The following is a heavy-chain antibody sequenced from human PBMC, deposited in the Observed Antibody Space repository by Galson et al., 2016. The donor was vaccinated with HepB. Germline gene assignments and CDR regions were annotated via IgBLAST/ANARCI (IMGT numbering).Heavy chain of an antibody. J-gene: IGHJ4*02. V-gene: IGHV3-30*04. CDR1: GFAVSGYA. Sequence: LRLSCAASGFAVSGYAMHWVRQAPGKGLEWVGVMSYDGRKQYYADSVKGRFTISRDIPRNTVDLQMDSLRAEDTALYYCARGGQWMVLNAAYWGQGALVTVSS. CDR3: ARGGQWMVLNAAY. CDR2: MSYDGRKQ. D-gene: IGHD6-19*01.